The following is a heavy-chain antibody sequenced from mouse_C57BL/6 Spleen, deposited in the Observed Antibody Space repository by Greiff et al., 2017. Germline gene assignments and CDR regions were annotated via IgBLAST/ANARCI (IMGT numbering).Heavy chain of an antibody. Sequence: EVKLQESGPGLVNPSQSLSLTCSVTGYSITSCYYWNWIRQFPGNKLEWMGYISYDGSNNYNPSLKNRISITRDTSKNQFFLKLNSVTTEDTATYYSARGWLLQGVYLDYWGQGTTLTVSS. D-gene: IGHD2-3*01. V-gene: IGHV3-6*01. CDR2: ISYDGSN. J-gene: IGHJ2*01. CDR3: ARGWLLQGVYLDY. CDR1: GYSITSCYY.